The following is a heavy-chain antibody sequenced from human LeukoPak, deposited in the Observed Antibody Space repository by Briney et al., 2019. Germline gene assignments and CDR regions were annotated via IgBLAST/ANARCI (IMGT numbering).Heavy chain of an antibody. CDR3: ARDQLYFDSSGYYRTDAFYI. D-gene: IGHD3-22*01. J-gene: IGHJ3*02. Sequence: SESLSLTCTVPGVSLSSYYWSWIRQVPGKGLEWSGYIYYSGSTNYNPSLKSRVTISIDTSKNQVSLRLSSVTAADTAVYYCARDQLYFDSSGYYRTDAFYIWGQGTMVTVSS. CDR1: GVSLSSYY. V-gene: IGHV4-59*01. CDR2: IYYSGST.